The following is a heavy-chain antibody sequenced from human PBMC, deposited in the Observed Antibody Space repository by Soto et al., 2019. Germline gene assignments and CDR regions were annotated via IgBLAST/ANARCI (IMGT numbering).Heavy chain of an antibody. CDR3: ASSEVYDCWKSAY. CDR2: IIPIFGTA. J-gene: IGHJ4*02. CDR1: GGTFSSYA. Sequence: QVQLVQSGAEVKKPGSSVTVSCKASGGTFSSYAISWVRQAPGQGLEWMGGIIPIFGTANYAQKFQGRVTINADKAASTAYMELSSLRSEDTAVYYCASSEVYDCWKSAYWGQGTLVTVSS. D-gene: IGHD3-3*01. V-gene: IGHV1-69*06.